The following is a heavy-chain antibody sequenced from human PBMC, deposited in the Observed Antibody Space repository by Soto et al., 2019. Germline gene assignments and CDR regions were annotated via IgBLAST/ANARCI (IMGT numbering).Heavy chain of an antibody. CDR3: ARDGRIAAAGTGWFDP. CDR2: IKQDGSEK. J-gene: IGHJ5*02. CDR1: GFTFSSYW. Sequence: GSLRLSCAASGFTFSSYWMSWVRQAPGRGLGWVANIKQDGSEKYYVDSVKGRFTISRDNAKNSLYLQMNSLRAEDTAVYYCARDGRIAAAGTGWFDPWGQGXLVTVYS. D-gene: IGHD6-13*01. V-gene: IGHV3-7*03.